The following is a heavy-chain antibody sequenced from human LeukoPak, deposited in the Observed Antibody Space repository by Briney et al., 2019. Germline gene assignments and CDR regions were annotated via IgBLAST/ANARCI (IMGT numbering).Heavy chain of an antibody. CDR1: GGSISSSSYY. D-gene: IGHD6-6*01. J-gene: IGHJ4*02. CDR3: ARGRIYSSSSFYRFDY. V-gene: IGHV4-39*01. Sequence: SETLSLTCTVSGGSISSSSYYWGWIRQPPGKGLEWIGSIYYSGSTYYNPPLKSRVTISVDTSKNQFSLKLSSVTAADTAVYYCARGRIYSSSSFYRFDYWGQGTLVTVSS. CDR2: IYYSGST.